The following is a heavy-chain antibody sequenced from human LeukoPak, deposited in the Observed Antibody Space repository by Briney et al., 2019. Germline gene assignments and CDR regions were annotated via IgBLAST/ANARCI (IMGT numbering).Heavy chain of an antibody. CDR2: ISANDGRT. V-gene: IGHV3-23*01. CDR1: GFTFRNYG. D-gene: IGHD1-1*01. Sequence: GGSLRLSCAASGFTFRNYGMSWVRQAPGKGLEWVSSISANDGRTYYADSVKGRFTISRDNSKNTLYLQMNSLRVEDMAAYYCAKVRSGSANWALRIFDNWGQGTLVTVSS. J-gene: IGHJ4*02. CDR3: AKVRSGSANWALRIFDN.